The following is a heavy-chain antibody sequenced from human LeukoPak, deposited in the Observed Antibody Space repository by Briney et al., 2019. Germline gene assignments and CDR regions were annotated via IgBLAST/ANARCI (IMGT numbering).Heavy chain of an antibody. J-gene: IGHJ4*02. Sequence: PSETLSLTCTVSGGSISSYYRSWIRQPAGKGLEWIGRIYASGSTNYNPSLKGRVTMSVDTSKNQFSLQLRSVTAADTAVYYCARGRGSSWYYFDYWGQGTLVTVSS. CDR2: IYASGST. D-gene: IGHD6-13*01. CDR3: ARGRGSSWYYFDY. V-gene: IGHV4-4*07. CDR1: GGSISSYY.